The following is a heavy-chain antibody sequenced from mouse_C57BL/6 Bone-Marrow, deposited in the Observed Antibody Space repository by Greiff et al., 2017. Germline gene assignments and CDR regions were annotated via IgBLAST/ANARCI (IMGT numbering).Heavy chain of an antibody. J-gene: IGHJ4*01. CDR1: GFSLSSSGMG. CDR3: GRTRRDGDYAMDN. Sequence: QVTLKVSGPGILQPSQTLSLTCSFSGFSLSSSGMGVGWIRQPSGKGLEWLSHIWWDDDKRYNPALKSRLTISKDTSSNQVFIQNASVDTADTATDDGGRTRRDGDYAMDNGGQGTTVAVTS. V-gene: IGHV8-8*01. CDR2: IWWDDDK. D-gene: IGHD3-1*01.